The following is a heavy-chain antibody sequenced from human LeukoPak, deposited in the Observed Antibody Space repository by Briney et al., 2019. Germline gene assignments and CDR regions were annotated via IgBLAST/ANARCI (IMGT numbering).Heavy chain of an antibody. CDR3: GVYGDRDAFDI. CDR2: ISSSSSYI. CDR1: GFTFSSYS. Sequence: GGSLRLSRAASGFTFSSYSMNWVRQAPGKGLEWVSSISSSSSYIYYADSVKGRFTISRDNAKSSLYLQMNSLRAEDTAVYYCGVYGDRDAFDIWGQGTMVTVSS. J-gene: IGHJ3*02. V-gene: IGHV3-21*01. D-gene: IGHD4-17*01.